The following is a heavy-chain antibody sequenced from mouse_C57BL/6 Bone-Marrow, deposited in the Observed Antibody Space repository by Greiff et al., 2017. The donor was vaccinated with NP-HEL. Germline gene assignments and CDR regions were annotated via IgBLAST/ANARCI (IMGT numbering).Heavy chain of an antibody. CDR2: IYPGSGNA. Sequence: QVQLQQSGAELVRPGASVKLSCKASGYTFTDYYINWVKQRPGQGLEWIARIYPGSGNAYYNEKFKGKATLTAEKSSSTAYMQLSSLTSEDSAVYFCARRGSSCYVLAYWGQGTLVTVSA. V-gene: IGHV1-76*01. D-gene: IGHD3-2*02. CDR1: GYTFTDYY. J-gene: IGHJ3*01. CDR3: ARRGSSCYVLAY.